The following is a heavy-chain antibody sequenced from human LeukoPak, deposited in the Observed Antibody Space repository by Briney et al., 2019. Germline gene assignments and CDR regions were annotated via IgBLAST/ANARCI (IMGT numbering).Heavy chain of an antibody. D-gene: IGHD6-13*01. J-gene: IGHJ4*02. Sequence: GGSLRLSCAASGFTFSSYAMHWVRQAPGKGLEWVAVISYDGSNKYYADSVKGRFTISRDNSKNTLYLQMNSLRAEDTAVYYRARDHSSSSWLFDYWGQGTLVTVSS. CDR3: ARDHSSSSWLFDY. CDR2: ISYDGSNK. V-gene: IGHV3-30-3*01. CDR1: GFTFSSYA.